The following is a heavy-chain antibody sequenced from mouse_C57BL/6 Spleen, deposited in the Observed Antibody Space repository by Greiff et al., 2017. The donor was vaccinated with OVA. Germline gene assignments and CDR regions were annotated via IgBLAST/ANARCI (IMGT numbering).Heavy chain of an antibody. Sequence: EVQLVESGGGLVQPKGSLKLSCAASGFSFNTYAMNWVRQAPGKGLEWVARIRSKSNNYATYYADSVKDRFTISRDDSESMLYLQMNNLKTEDTAMYYCVRRVYYYGSSDGDWYFDVWGTGTTVTVSA. J-gene: IGHJ1*03. V-gene: IGHV10-1*01. CDR2: IRSKSNNYAT. CDR1: GFSFNTYA. D-gene: IGHD1-1*01. CDR3: VRRVYYYGSSDGDWYFDV.